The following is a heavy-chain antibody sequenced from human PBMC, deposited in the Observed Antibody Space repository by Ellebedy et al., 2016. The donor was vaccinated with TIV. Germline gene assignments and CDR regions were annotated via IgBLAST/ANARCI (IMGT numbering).Heavy chain of an antibody. CDR2: ISAYNGNT. D-gene: IGHD3-10*01. J-gene: IGHJ4*02. CDR1: GYTFTSYG. CDR3: AANLWFGEFDY. V-gene: IGHV1-18*01. Sequence: AASVKVSCKASGYTFTSYGISWVRQAPGQGLEWMGWISAYNGNTNYAQKLQGRVTMTTDTSTSTAYMELRSLRSDDTAVYYCAANLWFGEFDYWGQGTLVTVSS.